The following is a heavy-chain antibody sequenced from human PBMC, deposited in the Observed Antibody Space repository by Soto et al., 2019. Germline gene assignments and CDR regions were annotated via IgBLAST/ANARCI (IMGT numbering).Heavy chain of an antibody. V-gene: IGHV4-61*01. CDR3: AGDRGDRYYYDSSGYYGMDV. J-gene: IGHJ6*02. D-gene: IGHD3-22*01. Sequence: SETLSLTCTVSGGSVSSGSYYWSWIRQPPGKGLEWIGYIYYSGSTNYNPSLKSRVTISVDTSKNQFSLKLSSVTAADTAVYYCAGDRGDRYYYDSSGYYGMDVWGQGTTVTAP. CDR1: GGSVSSGSYY. CDR2: IYYSGST.